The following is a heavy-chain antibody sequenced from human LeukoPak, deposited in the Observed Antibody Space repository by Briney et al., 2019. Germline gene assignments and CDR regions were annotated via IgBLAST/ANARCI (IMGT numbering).Heavy chain of an antibody. V-gene: IGHV3-23*01. Sequence: PGGSLRLSCAASGFTFNDFAMTWVRQAPGKGLEWVSSIGDAGTYNADSVKGRFTISRDNSKSMLYLQLNSLRAGDTAMYYCAKNLGPFDVRGQGTMGTVSS. CDR1: GFTFNDFA. J-gene: IGHJ3*01. CDR3: AKNLGPFDV. D-gene: IGHD3-16*01. CDR2: IGDAGT.